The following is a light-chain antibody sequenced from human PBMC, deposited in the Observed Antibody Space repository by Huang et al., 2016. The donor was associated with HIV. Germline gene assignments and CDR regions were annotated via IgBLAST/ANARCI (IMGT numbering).Light chain of an antibody. CDR2: GAS. Sequence: EIVMTQSPATLSVSPGERATLSCRASQSVSSNLAWYQKKPGQAPRLLIYGASTRDTGMPARFSGSGSGTEFTLTISSLQSEDFAVYSCQQCNNWPPLTFGGGTKVEIK. CDR1: QSVSSN. V-gene: IGKV3-15*01. CDR3: QQCNNWPPLT. J-gene: IGKJ4*01.